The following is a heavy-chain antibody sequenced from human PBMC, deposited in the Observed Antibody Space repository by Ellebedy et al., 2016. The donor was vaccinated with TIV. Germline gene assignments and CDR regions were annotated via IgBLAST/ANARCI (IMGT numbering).Heavy chain of an antibody. V-gene: IGHV3-23*01. CDR1: GFSLNTFF. CDR3: RQGHYADY. J-gene: IGHJ4*02. Sequence: GGSLRLSXAASGFSLNTFFMSWVRHSPWRGLEWVSTISAGSDTTRFADSVKGRFTISRDNSKNTVYLRMNDLRAEGTAVYYCRQGHYADYWGQGTLVTVSS. CDR2: ISAGSDTT.